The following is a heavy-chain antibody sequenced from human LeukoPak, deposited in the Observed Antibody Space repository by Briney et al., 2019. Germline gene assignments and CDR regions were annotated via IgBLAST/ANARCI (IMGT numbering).Heavy chain of an antibody. V-gene: IGHV3-23*01. CDR2: ISGSGGST. J-gene: IGHJ4*02. CDR1: GFTFSSYA. D-gene: IGHD3-22*01. Sequence: GGSLRLSCAASGFTFSSYAMSWVRQAPGKGLEWVSAISGSGGSTYYADSVKGRFTISRDDSKNTLYLQMNSLRAEDTAVYYCAKDLGDRYYYDSSGYNYFDYWGQGTLVTVSS. CDR3: AKDLGDRYYYDSSGYNYFDY.